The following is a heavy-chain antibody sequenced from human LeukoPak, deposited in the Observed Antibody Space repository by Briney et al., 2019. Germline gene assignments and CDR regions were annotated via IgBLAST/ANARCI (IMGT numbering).Heavy chain of an antibody. D-gene: IGHD2-2*01. V-gene: IGHV3-21*01. CDR2: ISSSSSYI. J-gene: IGHJ6*02. CDR1: GFTFSSYS. CDR3: AGIVVVPAASHYYYYGMDV. Sequence: GGSLRLSCAASGFTFSSYSMNWVRQAPGKGLEWVSSISSSSSYIYYADSVKGRFTISRDNAKNSLYLQMNSLRAEDTAVYYCAGIVVVPAASHYYYYGMDVWGQGTTVTVSS.